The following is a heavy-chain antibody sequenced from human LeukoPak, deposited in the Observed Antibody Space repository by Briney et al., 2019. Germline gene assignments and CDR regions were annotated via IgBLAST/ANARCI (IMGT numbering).Heavy chain of an antibody. D-gene: IGHD2-2*01. CDR3: ARGEVPAAPWFDP. V-gene: IGHV3-66*01. CDR2: IYSGGST. CDR1: GFTFNIYA. Sequence: GGSLRLSCAASGFTFNIYAMTWVRQAPGKGLEWVSVIYSGGSTYYADSVKGRFTISRDNSKNTLYLQMNSLRAEDTAVYYCARGEVPAAPWFDPWGQGTLVTVSS. J-gene: IGHJ5*02.